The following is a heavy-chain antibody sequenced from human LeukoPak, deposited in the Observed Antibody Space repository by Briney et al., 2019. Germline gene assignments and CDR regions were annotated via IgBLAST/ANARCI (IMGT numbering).Heavy chain of an antibody. D-gene: IGHD3-16*01. CDR1: GYTFTSYG. CDR3: AREARDPIPLGDAFDI. J-gene: IGHJ3*02. V-gene: IGHV1-18*01. CDR2: ISAYNGNT. Sequence: GASVKVSCKASGYTFTSYGISWVRQAPGQGLEWMGWISAYNGNTNYAQKFQGRVTITADESTSTAYMELSSLRSEDTAVYYCAREARDPIPLGDAFDIWGQGTMVTVSS.